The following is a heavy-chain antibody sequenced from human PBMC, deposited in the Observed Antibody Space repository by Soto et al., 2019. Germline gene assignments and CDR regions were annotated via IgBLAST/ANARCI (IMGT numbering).Heavy chain of an antibody. CDR3: ASYDYVWGSYRP. D-gene: IGHD3-16*02. V-gene: IGHV4-34*01. CDR2: INHSGST. J-gene: IGHJ5*02. CDR1: GGAFSAFY. Sequence: SETLSLTCAVYGGAFSAFYWSWIRQPPGKGLEWIGEINHSGSTNYNPSLKSRVTISVDTSKNQFSLKLSSVTAADTAVYYCASYDYVWGSYRPWGQG.